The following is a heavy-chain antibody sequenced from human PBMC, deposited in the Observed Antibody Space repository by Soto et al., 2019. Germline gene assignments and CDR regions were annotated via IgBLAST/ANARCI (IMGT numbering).Heavy chain of an antibody. CDR3: TADLRAAAGSGYYYYVRDV. V-gene: IGHV3-15*01. D-gene: IGHD6-13*01. CDR1: GFTFSNAW. J-gene: IGHJ6*02. Sequence: PGGSLRLSCAASGFTFSNAWMSWVRQAPGKGLEWVGRIKSKTDGGTTDYAAPVKGRFAISRDDSKNTLYLQMNSLNPVHTAVYSCTADLRAAAGSGYYYYVRDVRGQGTTGPVSS. CDR2: IKSKTDGGTT.